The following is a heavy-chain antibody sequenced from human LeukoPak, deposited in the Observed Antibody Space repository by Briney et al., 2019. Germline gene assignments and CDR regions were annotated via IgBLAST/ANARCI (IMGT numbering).Heavy chain of an antibody. V-gene: IGHV3-21*01. Sequence: GGSLRLSCAASGFTFSSYSMNWVRQAPGKGLEWVSSISSSSSYIYYADSVKGQFTISRDNAKNSLYLQMNSLRAEDTAVYYCARGGPHDPHDYWGQGTLVTVSS. CDR1: GFTFSSYS. CDR3: ARGGPHDPHDY. CDR2: ISSSSSYI. D-gene: IGHD3-16*01. J-gene: IGHJ4*02.